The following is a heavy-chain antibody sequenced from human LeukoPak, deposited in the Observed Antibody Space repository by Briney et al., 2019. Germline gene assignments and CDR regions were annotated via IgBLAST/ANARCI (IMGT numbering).Heavy chain of an antibody. D-gene: IGHD3-3*01. CDR2: IGAYNGNT. Sequence: ASVKVSCKASGYTFTSYDISWVRQAPGQGLEWMGWIGAYNGNTNYAQKLQGRVTMTTDTSTSTAYMELRSLRSDDTAVYYCTREGIPYYDFWSGYYRPMDYWGQGTLVTVSS. CDR1: GYTFTSYD. J-gene: IGHJ4*02. V-gene: IGHV1-18*01. CDR3: TREGIPYYDFWSGYYRPMDY.